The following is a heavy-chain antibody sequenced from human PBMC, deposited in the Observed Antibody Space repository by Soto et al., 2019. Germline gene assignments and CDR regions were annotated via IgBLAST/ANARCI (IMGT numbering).Heavy chain of an antibody. V-gene: IGHV4-34*01. CDR2: INHSGST. Sequence: QVQLQQWGAGLLKPSETLSLTCAVYGGSFSGYYWSWIHQPPGKGLEWIGEINHSGSTNYNPSLKSRVTISVDTSKNQFSLKLSSVTAADTAVYYCARASYDKYYYYYYGMDVWGQGTTVTVSS. CDR3: ARASYDKYYYYYYGMDV. CDR1: GGSFSGYY. D-gene: IGHD5-12*01. J-gene: IGHJ6*02.